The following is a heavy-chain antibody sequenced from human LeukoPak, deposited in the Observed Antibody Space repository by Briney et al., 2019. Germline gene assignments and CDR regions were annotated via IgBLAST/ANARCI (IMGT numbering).Heavy chain of an antibody. CDR1: DGSISSSSYY. CDR3: ARSGGFGSDY. D-gene: IGHD6-25*01. V-gene: IGHV4-39*07. J-gene: IGHJ4*02. Sequence: SETLSLTCTVSDGSISSSSYYWGWIRQPPGKGLEWIGSIYYSGSTYYNPSLRSRVTISVDTSKNQFSLKLSSVTAADTAVYFCARSGGFGSDYWGQGTLVTVSS. CDR2: IYYSGST.